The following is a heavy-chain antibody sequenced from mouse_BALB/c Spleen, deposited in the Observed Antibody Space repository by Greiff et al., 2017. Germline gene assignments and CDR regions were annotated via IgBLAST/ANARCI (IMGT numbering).Heavy chain of an antibody. V-gene: IGHV14-3*02. J-gene: IGHJ4*01. CDR2: IDPANGNT. CDR3: AMRVAMDY. Sequence: VQLQQSGAELVKPGASVKLSCTASGFNINDTYMHWVKQRPEQGLEWIGRIDPANGNTKYDPKFQGKATITADPSSNTAYLQLSSLTSEDTAVYYCAMRVAMDYWGQGTSVTVSS. CDR1: GFNINDTY.